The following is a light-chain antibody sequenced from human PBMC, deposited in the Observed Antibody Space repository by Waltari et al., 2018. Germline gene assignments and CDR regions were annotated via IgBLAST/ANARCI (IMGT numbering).Light chain of an antibody. CDR2: GDK. J-gene: IGLJ3*02. CDR3: AAWEDVLLAHV. CDR1: FSHIGCTV. Sequence: QSVLTQPPSRSGTPGQRATVSCSGIFSHIGCTVANWYQQLPRTTPKLLIFGDKRRPSGVPDRFFGSKSGTSACLAMSCRQAEEEADDYCAAWEDVLLAHVFGGGTNLIVL. V-gene: IGLV1-44*01.